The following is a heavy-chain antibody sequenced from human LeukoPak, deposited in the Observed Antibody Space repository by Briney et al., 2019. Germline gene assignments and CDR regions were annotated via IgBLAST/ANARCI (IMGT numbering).Heavy chain of an antibody. CDR2: MNPNSGNT. J-gene: IGHJ1*01. V-gene: IGHV1-8*02. CDR1: GYTFTGYY. CDR3: ARTEVEDFQH. Sequence: ASVKVSCKASGYTFTGYYMHWVRQATGQGLEWMGWMNPNSGNTGYAQKFQGRVTMTRNTSISTAYMELSSLRSEDTAVYYCARTEVEDFQHWGQGTLVTVSS.